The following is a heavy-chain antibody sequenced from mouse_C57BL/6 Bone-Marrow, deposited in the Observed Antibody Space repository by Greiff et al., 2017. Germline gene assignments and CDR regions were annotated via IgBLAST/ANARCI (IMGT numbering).Heavy chain of an antibody. CDR1: GYAFTNYL. CDR3: ARPSYYYGSSSFDY. Sequence: VQLQQSGAELVRPGTSVKVSCKASGYAFTNYLIEWVKQRPGQGLEWIGVINPGGGGTNYNEKFKGKATLTADKSSSTAYMQLSSLTSEDSAVYFCARPSYYYGSSSFDYWGQGTTLTVSS. D-gene: IGHD1-1*01. V-gene: IGHV1-54*01. CDR2: INPGGGGT. J-gene: IGHJ2*01.